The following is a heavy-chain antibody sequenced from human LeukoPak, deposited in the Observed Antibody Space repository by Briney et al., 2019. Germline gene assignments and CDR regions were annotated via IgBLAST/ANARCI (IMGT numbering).Heavy chain of an antibody. Sequence: SETLSLTCAVSGGSISSGGYSWSWIRQPPGKGLEWIGYIYHSGSTYYNPSLKSRVTISLDRSKNQFSLKLSSVTAADTAVYYCARAGVEQQLGTPLFDYWGQGTLVTVSS. CDR1: GGSISSGGYS. J-gene: IGHJ4*02. CDR2: IYHSGST. CDR3: ARAGVEQQLGTPLFDY. V-gene: IGHV4-30-2*01. D-gene: IGHD6-13*01.